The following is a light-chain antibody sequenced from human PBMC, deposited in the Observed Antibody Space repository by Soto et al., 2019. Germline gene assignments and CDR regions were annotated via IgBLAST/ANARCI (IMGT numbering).Light chain of an antibody. V-gene: IGKV1-8*01. CDR3: RQYYSYPPT. J-gene: IGKJ4*01. CDR2: AAS. Sequence: AIRMTQSPSSFSASTGDRVTITCRASQGISSYLAWYQQKPGKAPKLLIYAASTLQSGVPSRFSGSGSGTDFTLTISCLQSEDFATYYCRQYYSYPPTFGGGTXVDIK. CDR1: QGISSY.